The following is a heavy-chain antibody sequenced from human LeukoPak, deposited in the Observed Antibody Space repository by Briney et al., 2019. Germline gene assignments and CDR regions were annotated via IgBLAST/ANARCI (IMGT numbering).Heavy chain of an antibody. V-gene: IGHV4-4*02. CDR3: ARRSEAYCSGGSCYGGWFDP. CDR1: GGSISSSNW. D-gene: IGHD2-15*01. CDR2: IYHSGST. J-gene: IGHJ5*02. Sequence: SETLSLTCAVSGGSISSSNWWSWVRQPPGKGLEWIGEIYHSGSTNYNPSLKSRVTISVDKSKNQFSLKLSAVTAADTAVYYCARRSEAYCSGGSCYGGWFDPWGQGTLVTVSS.